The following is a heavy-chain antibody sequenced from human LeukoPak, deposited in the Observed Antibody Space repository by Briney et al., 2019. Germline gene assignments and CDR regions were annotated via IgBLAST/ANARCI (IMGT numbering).Heavy chain of an antibody. Sequence: GASVKVSCKASGGTFSSYAISWVRQAPEQGLEWMGGIIPIFGTANYAQKFQGRVTITADESTSTAYMELSSLRSEDTAVYYCARVTRLGELSSPLGYWGQGTLVTVSS. CDR1: GGTFSSYA. CDR3: ARVTRLGELSSPLGY. J-gene: IGHJ4*02. D-gene: IGHD3-16*02. CDR2: IIPIFGTA. V-gene: IGHV1-69*13.